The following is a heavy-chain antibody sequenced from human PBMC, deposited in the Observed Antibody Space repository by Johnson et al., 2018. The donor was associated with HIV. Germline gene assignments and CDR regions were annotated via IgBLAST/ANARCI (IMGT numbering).Heavy chain of an antibody. V-gene: IGHV3-30*03. CDR2: TSYDGSNK. J-gene: IGHJ3*01. CDR3: ARSYYDFAPIGPAFDL. CDR1: GFPFSSYG. D-gene: IGHD3-3*01. Sequence: VQLVESGGGVVQPGTSLRLSCAASGFPFSSYGMHWVRQAPGKGLEWVAVTSYDGSNKYYADSVKGRFTISRDNSKNTLYLQMNSLRPEDTAVYYCARSYYDFAPIGPAFDLWGQGTMVTVSS.